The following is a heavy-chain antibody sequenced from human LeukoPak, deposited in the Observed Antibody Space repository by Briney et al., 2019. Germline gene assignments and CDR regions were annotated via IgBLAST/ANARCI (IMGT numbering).Heavy chain of an antibody. J-gene: IGHJ4*02. Sequence: ASVKVSCKASGGTFSSYAISWVRQAPGQGLEWMGRIIPIFGTANYAQKFQGRVTITTDESTSTAYMELSSLRSEDTAVYYCARRRLGRDGYNTDYRGQGTLVTVSS. V-gene: IGHV1-69*05. CDR3: ARRRLGRDGYNTDY. CDR1: GGTFSSYA. D-gene: IGHD5-24*01. CDR2: IIPIFGTA.